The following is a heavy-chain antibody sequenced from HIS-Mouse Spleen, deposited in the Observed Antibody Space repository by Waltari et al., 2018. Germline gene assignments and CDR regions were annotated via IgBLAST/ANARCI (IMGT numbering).Heavy chain of an antibody. D-gene: IGHD2-21*02. J-gene: IGHJ3*02. Sequence: QVQLQQWGAGLLKPSQTLSLTCAVSGGSFSGYYWSWIRPPPGKGLEWIGEINHSGSTNYNPSLKSRVTISVDTSKNQFSLKLSSVTAADTAVYYCARGRGAYCGGDCSPDAFDIWGQGTMVTVSS. CDR3: ARGRGAYCGGDCSPDAFDI. V-gene: IGHV4-34*01. CDR1: GGSFSGYY. CDR2: INHSGST.